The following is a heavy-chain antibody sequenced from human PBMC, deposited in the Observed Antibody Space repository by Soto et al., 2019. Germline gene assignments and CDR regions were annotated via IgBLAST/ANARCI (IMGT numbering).Heavy chain of an antibody. CDR2: ISSSDSIV. CDR1: GFTFSDYY. D-gene: IGHD3-22*01. V-gene: IGHV3-11*01. Sequence: RGSLRLSCAASGFTFSDYYMSWIRQAPGKGLEWVSYISSSDSIVSYADSVKGRFTISRDNAKNSLYLQMNSLRAEDTAVYFCARDLGYYDSSGYFDYWGQGTLVTVSS. CDR3: ARDLGYYDSSGYFDY. J-gene: IGHJ4*02.